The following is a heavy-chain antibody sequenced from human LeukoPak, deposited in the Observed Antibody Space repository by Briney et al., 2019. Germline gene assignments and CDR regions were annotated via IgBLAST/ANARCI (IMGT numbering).Heavy chain of an antibody. CDR3: ARGYCSGGSCYYPEFDY. CDR1: GYTFSSYG. V-gene: IGHV1-18*01. Sequence: GASVKVSCKASGYTFSSYGISWVRQAPGQGLEWMGWISAYNGNTNYAQKLQGRVTMTTDTSTSTAYMGLRSLRSDDTAVYYCARGYCSGGSCYYPEFDYWGQGTLVTVSS. D-gene: IGHD2-15*01. J-gene: IGHJ4*02. CDR2: ISAYNGNT.